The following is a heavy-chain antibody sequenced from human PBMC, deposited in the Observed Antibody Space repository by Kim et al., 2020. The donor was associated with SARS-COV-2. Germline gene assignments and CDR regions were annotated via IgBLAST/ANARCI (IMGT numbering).Heavy chain of an antibody. CDR2: INPNSGDT. J-gene: IGHJ2*01. Sequence: ASVKVSCKASGYTFTGDYIHWVRQAPGKGLEWMGWINPNSGDTNYAQKFQGRVTMTRDTSISTDYMELSRLRSDDTAMYYCARDDNWYFDLWGRGTLVTVS. CDR3: ARDDNWYFDL. CDR1: GYTFTGDY. V-gene: IGHV1-2*02.